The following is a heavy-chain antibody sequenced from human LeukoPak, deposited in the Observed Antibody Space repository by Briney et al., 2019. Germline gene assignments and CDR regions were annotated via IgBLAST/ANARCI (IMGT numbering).Heavy chain of an antibody. CDR2: ISGRGSYT. Sequence: SGGSRRLSCAASGFTFSEYAMSWVRQAPGMGLHWVASISGRGSYTWYTDSVKGRFTISRDNAKNTLYLQMNSLRAEDTAVYYRARAGFGELLVAAFDIWGQGTMVTVSS. V-gene: IGHV3-21*01. D-gene: IGHD1-26*01. CDR1: GFTFSEYA. J-gene: IGHJ3*02. CDR3: ARAGFGELLVAAFDI.